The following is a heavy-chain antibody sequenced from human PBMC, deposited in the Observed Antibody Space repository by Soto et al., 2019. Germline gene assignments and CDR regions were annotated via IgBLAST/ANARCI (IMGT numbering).Heavy chain of an antibody. CDR3: VRRHVSATGIDWFDP. V-gene: IGHV1-3*01. CDR1: GYTFTSCG. J-gene: IGHJ5*02. CDR2: INAANGDT. Sequence: ASVKVSCKASGYTFTSCGIHWVRQAPGQRLEWMGWINAANGDTKYSPKFQGRVTITRDTSASTAYMELSSLRSEDTAVYYCVRRHVSATGIDWFDPWGQGTLVTVSS. D-gene: IGHD6-13*01.